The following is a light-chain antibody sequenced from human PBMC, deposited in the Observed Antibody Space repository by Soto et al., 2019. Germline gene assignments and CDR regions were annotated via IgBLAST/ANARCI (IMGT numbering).Light chain of an antibody. CDR3: SSYAGSNNLI. J-gene: IGLJ2*01. CDR1: RSDVGGHNF. V-gene: IGLV2-8*01. CDR2: EVF. Sequence: QSALTQPPSASGSPGQSVTISCTGTRSDVGGHNFVSWYQQHPGKAPKLMIYEVFKRPSGVPDRFSGSKSGNTASLTVSGLQADDEADYYCSSYAGSNNLIFGGGTKLTVL.